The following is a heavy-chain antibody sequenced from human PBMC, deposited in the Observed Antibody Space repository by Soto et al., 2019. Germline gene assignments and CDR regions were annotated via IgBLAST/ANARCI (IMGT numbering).Heavy chain of an antibody. D-gene: IGHD3-22*01. CDR2: INPSGGST. J-gene: IGHJ4*02. Sequence: ASVKVPCKASGYTFTSYYMHWVRQAPGQGLEWMGIINPSGGSTSYAQKFQGRVTMTRDTSTSTGYMELSSLRSEDTAVYYCAKPSCVQYYDSSGYYSVDYWGQGTMVTVSS. CDR3: AKPSCVQYYDSSGYYSVDY. CDR1: GYTFTSYY. V-gene: IGHV1-46*01.